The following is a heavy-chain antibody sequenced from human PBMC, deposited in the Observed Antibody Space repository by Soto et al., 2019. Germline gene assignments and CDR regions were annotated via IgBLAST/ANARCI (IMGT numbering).Heavy chain of an antibody. CDR3: ARDWGYCSSTSCYQLDV. J-gene: IGHJ6*02. CDR1: GFTFSSYS. D-gene: IGHD2-2*01. V-gene: IGHV3-48*02. Sequence: GGSLRLSCAASGFTFSSYSMNWVRQAPGKGLEWVSYISSSSSTIYYADSVKGRFTISRDNAKNSLYLQMNSLRDEDTAVYYCARDWGYCSSTSCYQLDVWGQGTTVTVSS. CDR2: ISSSSSTI.